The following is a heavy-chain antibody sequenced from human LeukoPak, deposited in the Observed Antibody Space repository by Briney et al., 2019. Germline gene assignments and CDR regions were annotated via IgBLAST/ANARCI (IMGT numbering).Heavy chain of an antibody. V-gene: IGHV3-7*01. J-gene: IGHJ3*02. CDR2: IKQDGSEK. Sequence: GGSLRLSCAASGFTFSSYWMSWVRQAPGKGLEWVANIKQDGSEKYYVDSVKGRFTISRDNAKNSLYLQMNSLRAEDTAVYYCARKMGTLGHAFDIWGQGTMVTVSS. CDR3: ARKMGTLGHAFDI. D-gene: IGHD7-27*01. CDR1: GFTFSSYW.